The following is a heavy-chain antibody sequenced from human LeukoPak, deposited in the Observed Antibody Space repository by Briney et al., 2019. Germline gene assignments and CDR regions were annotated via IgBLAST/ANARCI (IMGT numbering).Heavy chain of an antibody. D-gene: IGHD1-26*01. CDR3: TRERHSWDLIDW. CDR1: GYTFTSYD. V-gene: IGHV1-8*01. CDR2: MSPHSGHT. Sequence: ASVKVSCKTSGYTFTSYDINWVRQATGQGLEWMGWMSPHSGHTGYAQKFQGRVTMTRDTSITTAYMELSSLTSDDTAVYYCTRERHSWDLIDWGGQGTLVTVSS. J-gene: IGHJ4*02.